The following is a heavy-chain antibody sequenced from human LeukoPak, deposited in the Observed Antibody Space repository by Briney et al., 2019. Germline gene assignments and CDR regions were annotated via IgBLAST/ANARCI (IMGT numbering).Heavy chain of an antibody. CDR2: IYSGGST. V-gene: IGHV3-66*01. CDR3: AREPLEALAGTSDY. CDR1: GFTVSSNY. D-gene: IGHD6-19*01. Sequence: AGGSLRLSCAASGFTVSSNYMSWVRQAPGKGLEWVSVIYSGGSTYYADSVKGRFTISRDNSKNTLYLQMNSLRAEDTAVYYCAREPLEALAGTSDYWGQGTLVTVSS. J-gene: IGHJ4*02.